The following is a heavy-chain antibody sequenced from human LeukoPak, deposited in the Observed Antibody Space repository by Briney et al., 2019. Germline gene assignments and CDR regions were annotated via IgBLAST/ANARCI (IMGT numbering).Heavy chain of an antibody. J-gene: IGHJ4*02. Sequence: ASVKVSCKASGLTFSNYGITWVRQAPGEGLEWVGWISAYDGNTNYAQKFQGRVTMTTDTSTSTAHMELRSLRYDDTAVYYCARDGRFAAYEPDYWGQGTLVTVSS. CDR2: ISAYDGNT. CDR3: ARDGRFAAYEPDY. CDR1: GLTFSNYG. D-gene: IGHD1-26*01. V-gene: IGHV1-18*01.